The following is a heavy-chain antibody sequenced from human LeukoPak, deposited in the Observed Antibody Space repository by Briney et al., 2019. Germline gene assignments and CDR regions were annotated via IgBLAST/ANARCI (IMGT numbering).Heavy chain of an antibody. V-gene: IGHV1-69*04. Sequence: SVNVSCKASGGTFSSYAISWVRQAPGQGLEWMGRIIPILGIANYAQKFQGRVTITADKSTSTAYMELSSLRSEDTAVYYCASEGYSGYDDYYYYYGMDVWGQGTTVTLSS. CDR1: GGTFSSYA. D-gene: IGHD5-12*01. CDR3: ASEGYSGYDDYYYYYGMDV. J-gene: IGHJ6*02. CDR2: IIPILGIA.